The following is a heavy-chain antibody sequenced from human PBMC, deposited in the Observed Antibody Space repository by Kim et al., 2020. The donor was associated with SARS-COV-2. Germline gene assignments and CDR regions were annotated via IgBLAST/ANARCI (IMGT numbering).Heavy chain of an antibody. J-gene: IGHJ5*02. CDR3: ARTGRGGSGRYYKRGNWFDP. CDR1: GYTFTSYG. Sequence: ASVKVSCKASGYTFTSYGISWVRQAPGQGLEWMGWISAYNGNTNYAQKLQGRVTMTTDTSTSTAYMELRSLRSDDTAVYYCARTGRGGSGRYYKRGNWFDPWGQGTLVTVSS. CDR2: ISAYNGNT. D-gene: IGHD3-10*01. V-gene: IGHV1-18*04.